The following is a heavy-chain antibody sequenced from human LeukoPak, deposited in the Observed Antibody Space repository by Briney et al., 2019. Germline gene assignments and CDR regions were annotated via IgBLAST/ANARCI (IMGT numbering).Heavy chain of an antibody. CDR3: ASPIVVVTQPSDY. Sequence: GGSLRLSCAASGFTFSSYAKSWVRQAPGKGLEWVSAISGSGGSTYYADSVKGRFTISRDNSKNTLYLQMNSLRAEDTAVYYCASPIVVVTQPSDYWGQGTLVTVSS. V-gene: IGHV3-23*01. D-gene: IGHD3-22*01. CDR1: GFTFSSYA. CDR2: ISGSGGST. J-gene: IGHJ4*02.